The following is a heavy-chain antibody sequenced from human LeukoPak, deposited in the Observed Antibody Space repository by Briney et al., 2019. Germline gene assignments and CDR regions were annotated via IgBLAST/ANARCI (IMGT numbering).Heavy chain of an antibody. CDR1: GYTLTKLS. CDR3: TTDSGRSYFYFNF. D-gene: IGHD3-10*01. J-gene: IGHJ4*02. Sequence: ASVKVSCKVSGYTLTKLSMHWVRQAPGKGLEWVGGIRPETGEPIYAQKFQGRVTVTEDTVTDTGYMELRSLTSDDTAVYFCTTDSGRSYFYFNFWGQGTLVTVSS. V-gene: IGHV1-24*01. CDR2: IRPETGEP.